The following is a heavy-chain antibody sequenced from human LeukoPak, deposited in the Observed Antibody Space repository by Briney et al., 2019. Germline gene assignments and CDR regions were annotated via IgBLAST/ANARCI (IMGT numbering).Heavy chain of an antibody. J-gene: IGHJ4*02. V-gene: IGHV4-34*01. CDR3: ARRTGYSSSWYAGNYFDY. CDR2: INHSGST. D-gene: IGHD6-13*01. Sequence: SETLSLTCAVYGGSFSGYYWSWIRQPPGKGLGWIGEINHSGSTNYNPSLKSRVTISVDTSKNQFSLKLSSVTAADTAVYYCARRTGYSSSWYAGNYFDYWGQGTLVTVSS. CDR1: GGSFSGYY.